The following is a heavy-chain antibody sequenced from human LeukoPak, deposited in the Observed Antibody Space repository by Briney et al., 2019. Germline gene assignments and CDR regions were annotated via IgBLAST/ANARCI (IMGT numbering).Heavy chain of an antibody. CDR3: ARDAAHYSILTGYYNFYYYYMDV. J-gene: IGHJ6*03. CDR1: GFTFSNYT. D-gene: IGHD3-9*01. CDR2: ISSSSSTI. Sequence: GGSLRLSCAASGFTFSNYTMNWVRQAPGKGLEWVSYISSSSSTIYYADSVKGRFTISRDNAKNSLYLQMNSLRVGDTAVYYCARDAAHYSILTGYYNFYYYYMDVWGKGTTVTVSS. V-gene: IGHV3-48*01.